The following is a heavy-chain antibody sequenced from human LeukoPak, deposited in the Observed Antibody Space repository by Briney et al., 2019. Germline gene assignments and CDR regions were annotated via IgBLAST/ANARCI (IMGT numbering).Heavy chain of an antibody. J-gene: IGHJ6*02. CDR3: ARQVRLYYYYGMDV. V-gene: IGHV4-39*01. Sequence: SETLSLTCTVSGGSSSSSSYYWGWIRQHPGKELEWIGSIYYSGSTYYNPSLKSRVTISVDTSKNQFSLKLSSVTAADTAVYYCARQVRLYYYYGMDVWGQGTTVTVSS. CDR1: GGSSSSSSYY. CDR2: IYYSGST. D-gene: IGHD3-22*01.